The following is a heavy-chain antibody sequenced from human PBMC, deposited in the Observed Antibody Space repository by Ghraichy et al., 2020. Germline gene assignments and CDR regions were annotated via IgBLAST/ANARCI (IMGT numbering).Heavy chain of an antibody. CDR1: GFTLSRSW. V-gene: IGHV3-7*01. J-gene: IGHJ4*02. CDR3: ARAGGSWNYALDY. Sequence: LSLTCADSGFTLSRSWMTWVRQAPGKGLEWVANINQDGSEKNYVDSVKGRFTISRDNAKNSLYLQMNSLGAEDTAVYYCARAGGSWNYALDYWGQGTLVTVSS. CDR2: INQDGSEK. D-gene: IGHD1-7*01.